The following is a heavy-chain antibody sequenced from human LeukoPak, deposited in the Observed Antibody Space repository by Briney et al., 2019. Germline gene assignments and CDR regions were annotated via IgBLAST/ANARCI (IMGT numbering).Heavy chain of an antibody. D-gene: IGHD2-2*01. CDR1: GSSISSSSYY. CDR3: ARGDCSSTSCYLLD. J-gene: IGHJ4*02. V-gene: IGHV4-39*01. CDR2: IYYSGST. Sequence: PSETLSLTCTVSGSSISSSSYYWGWIRQPPGKGLEWIGSIYYSGSTYYNPSLKSRVTISVDTSKNQFSLKLSSVTAADTAVYYCARGDCSSTSCYLLDWGQGTLVTVSS.